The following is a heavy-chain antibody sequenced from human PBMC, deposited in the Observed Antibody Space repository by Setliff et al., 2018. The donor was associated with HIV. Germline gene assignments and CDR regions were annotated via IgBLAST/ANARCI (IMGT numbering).Heavy chain of an antibody. CDR3: ARDSSTSSGVVWFDP. Sequence: GGSLRLSCAASGFSFSNYWMNWVRQVPGKGLEWVANINQDGSEKKYVDSMKGRLTISRDNAKNSLSLLMTSLRADDTAVYYCARDSSTSSGVVWFDPWGQGTLDTVSS. CDR2: INQDGSEK. J-gene: IGHJ5*02. CDR1: GFSFSNYW. D-gene: IGHD2-2*01. V-gene: IGHV3-7*01.